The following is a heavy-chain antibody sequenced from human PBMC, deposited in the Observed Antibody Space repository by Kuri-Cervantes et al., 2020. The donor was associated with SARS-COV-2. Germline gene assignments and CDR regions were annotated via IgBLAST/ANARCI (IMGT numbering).Heavy chain of an antibody. V-gene: IGHV4-59*08. J-gene: IGHJ6*03. Sequence: GSLRLSCTVSGGSISSYYWSWIRQPPGKGLEWIGYIYYSGSTNYNPSLKSRVTTSVDTSKNQFSLKLSSVTAADTAVYYCARNSGYSSGWFYYYYYMDVWGKGTTVTVSS. CDR2: IYYSGST. CDR1: GGSISSYY. CDR3: ARNSGYSSGWFYYYYYMDV. D-gene: IGHD6-19*01.